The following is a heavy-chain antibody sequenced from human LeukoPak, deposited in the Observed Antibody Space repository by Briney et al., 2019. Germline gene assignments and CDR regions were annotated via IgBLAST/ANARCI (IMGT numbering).Heavy chain of an antibody. Sequence: PSETLSLTCAVYGGSFSGYYRSWIRQPPGKGLEWIGEINHSGSTNYNPSLKSRVTISVDTSKNQFSLKLSSVTAADTAVYYCARGRGRDGYNLRIYYYYYYMDVWGKGTTVTVSS. CDR1: GGSFSGYY. CDR2: INHSGST. CDR3: ARGRGRDGYNLRIYYYYYYMDV. J-gene: IGHJ6*03. V-gene: IGHV4-34*01. D-gene: IGHD5-24*01.